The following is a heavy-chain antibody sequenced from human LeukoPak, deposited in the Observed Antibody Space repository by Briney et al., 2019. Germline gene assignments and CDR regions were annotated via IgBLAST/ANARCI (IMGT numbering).Heavy chain of an antibody. D-gene: IGHD4-17*01. J-gene: IGHJ4*02. CDR2: IKQDGSEK. Sequence: GGSLRLSCAASGFTFSSYEMNWVRQAPGKGLEWVANIKQDGSEKYYVDSVKGRFTISRDNAKNSLYLQMNSLRAEDTAVYYCAREMGVTTFDYWGQGTLVTVSS. CDR3: AREMGVTTFDY. CDR1: GFTFSSYE. V-gene: IGHV3-7*01.